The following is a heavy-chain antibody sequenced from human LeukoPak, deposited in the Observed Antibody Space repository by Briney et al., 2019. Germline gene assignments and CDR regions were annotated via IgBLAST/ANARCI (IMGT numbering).Heavy chain of an antibody. CDR3: ARGGYCSSTSCYSLPFDY. CDR2: ISYDGSNK. CDR1: GFTFSSYA. Sequence: GGSLRLSCAASGFTFSSYAMSWVRQAPGKGLEWVAVISYDGSNKYYADSVKGRFTISRDNSKNTLYLQMNSLRAEDTAVYYCARGGYCSSTSCYSLPFDYWGQGTLVTVSS. D-gene: IGHD2-2*01. J-gene: IGHJ4*02. V-gene: IGHV3-30-3*01.